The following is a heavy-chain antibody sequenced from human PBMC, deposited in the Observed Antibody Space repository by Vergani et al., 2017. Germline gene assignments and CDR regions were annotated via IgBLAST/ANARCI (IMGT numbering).Heavy chain of an antibody. CDR2: IYYSGST. CDR1: GGSVSSGSYY. D-gene: IGHD5-24*01. Sequence: QVQLQESGPGLVQPSETLSLTCTVSGGSVSSGSYYWSWLRQPPGKGLEWIGYIYYSGSTNYNPSRKGRVTISVDTSKNQCSLKLSSVTAADTAGYDWARDSKDGYKIDYWGQGTLVTVSS. CDR3: ARDSKDGYKIDY. V-gene: IGHV4-61*01. J-gene: IGHJ4*02.